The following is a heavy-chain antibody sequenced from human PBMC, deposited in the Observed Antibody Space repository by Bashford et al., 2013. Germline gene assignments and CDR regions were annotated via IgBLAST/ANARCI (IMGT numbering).Heavy chain of an antibody. CDR1: GSHSAMMNG. Sequence: GPTLVKPTETLTLTCTVSGSHSAMMNGCELDPSAPTEGPGVACTHLWNDGTSYSPSLKSRLTISKDTSKNQVVLTMTNMEPVDTATYYCARSWIAVALDYWGQGSLVTVSS. CDR3: ARSWIAVALDY. J-gene: IGHJ4*02. D-gene: IGHD6-19*01. V-gene: IGHV2-26*01. CDR2: LWNDGT.